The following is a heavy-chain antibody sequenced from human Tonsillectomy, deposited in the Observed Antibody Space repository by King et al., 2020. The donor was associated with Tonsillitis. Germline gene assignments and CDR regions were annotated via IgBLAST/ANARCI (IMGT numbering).Heavy chain of an antibody. V-gene: IGHV3-23*04. J-gene: IGHJ4*02. D-gene: IGHD4-11*01. CDR2: VSGSVGST. Sequence: VQLVESGGGSVQPGGSLRLSCAASGFTFSNYAMNWVRQAPGKGLEWVSGVSGSVGSTYYADSVKGRFTVSRDNSKNTLFLQMNSPRAEDTAVYYCAKDLMTTVTSLNSAAIDHWGQGTLVTVSS. CDR1: GFTFSNYA. CDR3: AKDLMTTVTSLNSAAIDH.